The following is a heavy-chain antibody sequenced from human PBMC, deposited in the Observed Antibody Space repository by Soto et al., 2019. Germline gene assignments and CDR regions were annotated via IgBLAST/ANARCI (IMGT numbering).Heavy chain of an antibody. CDR2: FDPEDGET. CDR3: ATTYYDFWSGPLPGNAFDI. Sequence: GASVKVSCKVSGYTLAELSMHWVRQAPGRGLEWMGGFDPEDGETIYAQKFQGGVTMTEDTSTDTAYMELSSLRSEDTAVYYCATTYYDFWSGPLPGNAFDIWGQGTMVTVSS. D-gene: IGHD3-3*01. V-gene: IGHV1-24*01. CDR1: GYTLAELS. J-gene: IGHJ3*02.